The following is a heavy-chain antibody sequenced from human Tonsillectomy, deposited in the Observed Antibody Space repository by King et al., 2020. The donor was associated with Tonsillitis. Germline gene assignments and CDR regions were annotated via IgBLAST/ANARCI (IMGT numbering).Heavy chain of an antibody. CDR3: ARGAAGRTLRTLDV. CDR2: IWFDGSNE. Sequence: VQLVESGGGVVQPGKSVRLSCAASGFSFNNHDMHWVRQAPGKGLEWVAVIWFDGSNENYADSVQGRFRISRDNSRNTLYLQMNSLRAEDTALFYCARGAAGRTLRTLDVWDQGTTVTVSS. CDR1: GFSFNNHD. D-gene: IGHD6-13*01. V-gene: IGHV3-33*01. J-gene: IGHJ6*02.